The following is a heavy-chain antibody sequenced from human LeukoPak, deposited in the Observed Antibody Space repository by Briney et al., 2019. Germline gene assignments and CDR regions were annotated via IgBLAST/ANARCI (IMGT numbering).Heavy chain of an antibody. V-gene: IGHV5-51*01. CDR1: GYSFTTYW. CDR2: IYPGDSDT. Sequence: GESLKISCKGSGYSFTTYWIGWVRQMPGKGLECLGVIYPGDSDTRYSPSFQGQVTISADKSISTAYLQWSSLKASDTAMYYCARQWGLDAFDIWGQGTMVTVSS. J-gene: IGHJ3*02. D-gene: IGHD3-16*01. CDR3: ARQWGLDAFDI.